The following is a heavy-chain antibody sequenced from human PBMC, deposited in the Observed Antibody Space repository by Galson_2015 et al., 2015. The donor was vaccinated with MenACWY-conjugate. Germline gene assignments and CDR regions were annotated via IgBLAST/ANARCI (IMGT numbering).Heavy chain of an antibody. Sequence: SETLSLTCTVSGGSISSYYWSWIRQPPGKGLEWIGYIYYSGSTNYNPSLKSRVTISVDTSKNQFSLKLSSVTAADTAVYYCARGSSGYILDWGQGTLVTVSS. D-gene: IGHD3-22*01. CDR2: IYYSGST. V-gene: IGHV4-59*08. CDR3: ARGSSGYILD. CDR1: GGSISSYY. J-gene: IGHJ4*02.